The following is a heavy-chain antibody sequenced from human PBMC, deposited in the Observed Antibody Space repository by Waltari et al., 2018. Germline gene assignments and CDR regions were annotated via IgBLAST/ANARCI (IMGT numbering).Heavy chain of an antibody. CDR3: ARVMQQLAID. D-gene: IGHD6-13*01. J-gene: IGHJ4*02. Sequence: QVQLQESGPGLVKPSQTLSLTCPVSGGPLSRGGYYWSWIRQHPGKGLGWIGYIYYSGSTYYNPSLKSRVTISVDTSKNQFSLKLSSVTAADTAVYYCARVMQQLAIDWGQGTLVTVSS. V-gene: IGHV4-31*03. CDR1: GGPLSRGGYY. CDR2: IYYSGST.